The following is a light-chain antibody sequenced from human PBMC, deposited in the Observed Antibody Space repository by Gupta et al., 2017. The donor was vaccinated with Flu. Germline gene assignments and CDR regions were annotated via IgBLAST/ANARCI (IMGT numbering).Light chain of an antibody. J-gene: IGKJ2*02. V-gene: IGKV2-30*01. CDR1: QSLVYKNGITY. CDR3: MRGTHKWT. Sequence: VVMTQSPLSLPVTLGQPASISCRSSQSLVYKNGITYLNWFQQRPGQSPRRLIYEVSNRDSGVPDRFSGSRSGTDFTLKISRVEAEVVGVYDCMRGTHKWTCGQGTRLEI. CDR2: EVS.